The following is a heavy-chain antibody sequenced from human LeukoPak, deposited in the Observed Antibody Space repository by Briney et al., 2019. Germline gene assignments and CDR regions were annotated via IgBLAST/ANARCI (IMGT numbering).Heavy chain of an antibody. CDR3: ARAQRDLQWGYYYYYGMDV. CDR2: ISYDGSNK. Sequence: RGGSLRLSCAASGFTFSSYAMHWVRQAPGKGLEWVAVISYDGSNKYYADSVKGRFTISRDNSKNTLYLQMNSLRAEDTAVYYCARAQRDLQWGYYYYYGMDVWGQGTTVTVSS. V-gene: IGHV3-30*04. D-gene: IGHD4-11*01. CDR1: GFTFSSYA. J-gene: IGHJ6*02.